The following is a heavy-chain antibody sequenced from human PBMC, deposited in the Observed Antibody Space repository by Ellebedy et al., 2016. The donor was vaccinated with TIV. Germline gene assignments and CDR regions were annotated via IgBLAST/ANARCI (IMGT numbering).Heavy chain of an antibody. CDR1: GGSISSSGYY. CDR2: IYDSGRS. Sequence: SETLSLTXTVSGGSISSSGYYWGWIRQPPGKGLEWIGSIYDSGRSHYNPSLKSRVTLSVDTSKNQFSLKLTSVTATDTAVYYCARHGQFDYWGQGTLVIVSS. J-gene: IGHJ4*02. CDR3: ARHGQFDY. V-gene: IGHV4-39*01.